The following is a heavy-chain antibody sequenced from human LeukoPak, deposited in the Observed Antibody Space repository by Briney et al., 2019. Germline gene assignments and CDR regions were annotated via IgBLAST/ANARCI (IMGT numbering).Heavy chain of an antibody. Sequence: GGSLRLLCEPSGYSFSIYRLHWARQAPGKGPEWLSYFSSSGDTIYYADSVKGRFTISRDNAKNSLYLQMNSLKAEDTAIYYCVTNWTVWWGQGSLVTVSS. CDR1: GYSFSIYR. CDR2: FSSSGDTI. V-gene: IGHV3-48*01. CDR3: VTNWTVW. J-gene: IGHJ4*01. D-gene: IGHD2-8*01.